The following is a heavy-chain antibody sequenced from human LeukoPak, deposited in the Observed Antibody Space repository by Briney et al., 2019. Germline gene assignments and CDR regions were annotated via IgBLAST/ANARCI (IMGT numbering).Heavy chain of an antibody. CDR3: AREHYFYYMDG. CDR1: GFTFDDYA. V-gene: IGHV3-9*01. J-gene: IGHJ6*03. Sequence: GGSLRLSCAASGFTFDDYAMHWVRQAPGKGLEWVSGISWNSGSIGYADSVKGRFTISRDNAENSLYLQMNSLRAEDTAVYYCAREHYFYYMDGWGKGTTVTVSS. CDR2: ISWNSGSI.